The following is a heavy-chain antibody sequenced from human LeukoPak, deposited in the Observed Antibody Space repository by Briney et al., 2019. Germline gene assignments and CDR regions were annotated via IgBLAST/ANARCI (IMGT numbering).Heavy chain of an antibody. CDR2: IDNSGST. V-gene: IGHV4-4*08. J-gene: IGHJ4*02. CDR3: ASGAGWLIDY. D-gene: IGHD6-19*01. CDR1: GGHIDSVY. Sequence: SETLSLTCSVSGGHIDSVYWNWIRQPPGKGLEWIGYIDNSGSTKYNPSLQSRITMSQDTSKKQSSLKLTSVTAADTAMYYCASGAGWLIDYWGQGALVTVSS.